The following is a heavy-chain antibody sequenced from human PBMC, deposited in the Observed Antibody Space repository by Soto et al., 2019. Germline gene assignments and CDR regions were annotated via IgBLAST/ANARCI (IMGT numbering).Heavy chain of an antibody. CDR3: ARDYLVIPHRVIDY. V-gene: IGHV3-64D*06. J-gene: IGHJ4*02. CDR1: GFTFSIYA. Sequence: GGALRLSCSASGFTFSIYAMHWVRQAPGKGLEYVSSISTNGGSTHYADSVKGRFTISRDNSKNTQYLQMSSLRADDTAVYYCARDYLVIPHRVIDYWGQGTLVTVSS. CDR2: ISTNGGST. D-gene: IGHD2-15*01.